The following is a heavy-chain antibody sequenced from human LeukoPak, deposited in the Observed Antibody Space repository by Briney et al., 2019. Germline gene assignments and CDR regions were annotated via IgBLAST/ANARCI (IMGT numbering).Heavy chain of an antibody. D-gene: IGHD7-27*01. V-gene: IGHV1-8*02. Sequence: ASVKVSCKASGYTFTDYHMHWVRQATGQGLEWMGWMSPNSGNTGYAQKFQGRVTMTRDTSTGTAYLELSSLRSEDSAVYYCVRTPPNWGADFWGQGTLVTVSS. CDR1: GYTFTDYH. J-gene: IGHJ4*02. CDR3: VRTPPNWGADF. CDR2: MSPNSGNT.